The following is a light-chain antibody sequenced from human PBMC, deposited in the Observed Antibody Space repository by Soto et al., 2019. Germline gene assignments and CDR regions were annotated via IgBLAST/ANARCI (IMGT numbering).Light chain of an antibody. J-gene: IGLJ3*02. CDR3: QSLGTGIQV. CDR1: SGYSTYA. V-gene: IGLV4-69*01. CDR2: INYDGTH. Sequence: QLVLTQSPSASASLGASVKLTCTLSSGYSTYAIAWHQQQSEKGPRFLMKINYDGTHSKGDGFFDRISGSSSGAERHLTISSFQSEDEADYYCQSLGTGIQVFGGGTKVTVL.